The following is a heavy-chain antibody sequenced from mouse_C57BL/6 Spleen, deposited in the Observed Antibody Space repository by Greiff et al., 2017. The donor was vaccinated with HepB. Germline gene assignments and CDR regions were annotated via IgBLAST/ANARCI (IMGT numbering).Heavy chain of an antibody. V-gene: IGHV1-69*01. D-gene: IGHD2-3*01. Sequence: QVQLQQPGAELVMPGASVKLSCKASGYTFTSYWMHWVKKRPGQGLEWIGEIDPSDSYTNYNQKFKGKSTLTVDKSSSTAYMQLSSLTSEDSAVYYCARADGYSWYFDVWGTGTTVTVSS. CDR3: ARADGYSWYFDV. J-gene: IGHJ1*03. CDR1: GYTFTSYW. CDR2: IDPSDSYT.